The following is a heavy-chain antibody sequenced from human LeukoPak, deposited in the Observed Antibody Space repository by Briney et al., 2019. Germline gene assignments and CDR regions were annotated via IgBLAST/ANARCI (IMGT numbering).Heavy chain of an antibody. J-gene: IGHJ6*02. CDR2: IYYSGST. V-gene: IGHV4-31*03. Sequence: PSQTLSLTCTVSDGSISSGGYYWSWIRQHPGKGLEWIGYIYYSGSTYYNPSLKSRVTISVDTSKDQFSLKLISVTAADTAVYYCARDQTVGITMVRGDKKSYGMDVWGQGTTVTVSS. D-gene: IGHD3-10*01. CDR3: ARDQTVGITMVRGDKKSYGMDV. CDR1: DGSISSGGYY.